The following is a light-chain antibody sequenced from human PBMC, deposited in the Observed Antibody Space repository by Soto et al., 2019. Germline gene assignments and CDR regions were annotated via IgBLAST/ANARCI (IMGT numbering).Light chain of an antibody. Sequence: DIQLTQSPSSLSASVGDRVTITCLVSQGISSYLNWYRQKPGKVPKLLIYSASNLQSGVPSRFSATVSGTEFSLTITSLQPEDFATYYCQQLFDSPITFGQGTRLEIK. J-gene: IGKJ5*01. CDR2: SAS. CDR1: QGISSY. V-gene: IGKV1-9*01. CDR3: QQLFDSPIT.